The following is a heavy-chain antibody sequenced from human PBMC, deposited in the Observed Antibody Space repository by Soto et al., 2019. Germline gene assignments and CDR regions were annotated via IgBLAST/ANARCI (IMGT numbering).Heavy chain of an antibody. Sequence: QVQLQQWGAGLLKPSETLSLTCAVYGGSFSGYYWSWIRQPPGKGLEWIGEINPSGSTNYNPSLKSRVTISVDTSKNQFSLKLSSVTAADTAVYYCARRAVVLRYFDWLSPVDYWGQGTLVTVSS. CDR2: INPSGST. D-gene: IGHD3-9*01. CDR3: ARRAVVLRYFDWLSPVDY. V-gene: IGHV4-34*01. CDR1: GGSFSGYY. J-gene: IGHJ4*02.